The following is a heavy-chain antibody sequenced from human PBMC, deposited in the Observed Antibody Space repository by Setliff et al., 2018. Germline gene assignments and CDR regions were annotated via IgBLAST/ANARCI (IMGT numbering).Heavy chain of an antibody. J-gene: IGHJ6*03. CDR1: GGTFSSYA. V-gene: IGHV1-69*10. CDR2: IIPILGIA. CDR3: ARGHYYDSSGYRSNYYYYYYMDV. D-gene: IGHD3-22*01. Sequence: SVKVSCKASGGTFSSYAISWVRQAPGQGLEWMGGIIPILGIANYAQKLQGRVTITTDESTSTAYMELSSLRSEDTAVYYCARGHYYDSSGYRSNYYYYYYMDVWGKGTTVTVSS.